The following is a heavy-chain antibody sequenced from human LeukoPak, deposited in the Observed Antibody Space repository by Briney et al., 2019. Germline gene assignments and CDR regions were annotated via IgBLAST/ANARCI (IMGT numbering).Heavy chain of an antibody. CDR2: INPSGGST. V-gene: IGHV1-46*01. Sequence: GASVKVSCKASGYTFTSYYMHWVRQAPGQGLEWMGIINPSGGSTSYAQKFQGRVTMTRDTSTSTVYMELSSLRSEDTAVYYCARDRYYYDSSGYANDAFDIRGQGTMVTVSS. CDR3: ARDRYYYDSSGYANDAFDI. CDR1: GYTFTSYY. J-gene: IGHJ3*02. D-gene: IGHD3-22*01.